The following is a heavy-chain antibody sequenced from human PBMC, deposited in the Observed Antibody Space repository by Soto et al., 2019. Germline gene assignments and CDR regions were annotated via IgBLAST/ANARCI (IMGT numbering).Heavy chain of an antibody. Sequence: GGSLRLACAASGLRFSNYGMSWVRLAPGKGVEWVSGISDDATVTDYIDSVRGRFTISRDNTKSMLFLQMDSLRTEATAVCFCGKSVVNPRWVGGLFYFDYWGQGIQVTDS. D-gene: IGHD1-26*01. J-gene: IGHJ4*02. V-gene: IGHV3-23*01. CDR1: GLRFSNYG. CDR3: GKSVVNPRWVGGLFYFDY. CDR2: ISDDATVT.